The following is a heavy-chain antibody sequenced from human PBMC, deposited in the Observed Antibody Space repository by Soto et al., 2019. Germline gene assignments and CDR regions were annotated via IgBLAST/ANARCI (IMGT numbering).Heavy chain of an antibody. J-gene: IGHJ4*02. D-gene: IGHD2-2*01. Sequence: QVQLVESGGGVVQPGRSLRLSCAASGFTFSSYAMHWVRQAPGKGLEWVAVISYDGSNKYYADSVKGRFTISRDNSKNTLYLQMNSLRAEDTAVYYCARDGIVLLPAAMRPRVWGQGTLVTVSS. CDR1: GFTFSSYA. CDR2: ISYDGSNK. V-gene: IGHV3-30-3*01. CDR3: ARDGIVLLPAAMRPRV.